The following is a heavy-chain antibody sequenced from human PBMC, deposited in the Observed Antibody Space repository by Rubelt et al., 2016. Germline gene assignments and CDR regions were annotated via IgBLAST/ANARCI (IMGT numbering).Heavy chain of an antibody. CDR3: ARSRYCGGDRYIHPGYAFDS. J-gene: IGHJ3*02. D-gene: IGHD2-21*02. CDR2: IYHSGSP. Sequence: QVQLQESGPGLVKPSGTLSLTCAVSGGSISSSNWWSWVRQPPGKGLEWIGEIYHSGSPNYNPSLKSRGSISVDRSKNQFSLKLSVVTAADQAVYYGARSRYCGGDRYIHPGYAFDSWGQGKMVTVSS. V-gene: IGHV4-4*02. CDR1: GGSISSSNW.